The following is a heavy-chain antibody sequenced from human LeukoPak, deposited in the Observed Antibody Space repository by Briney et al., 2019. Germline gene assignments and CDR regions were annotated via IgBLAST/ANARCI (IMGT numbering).Heavy chain of an antibody. Sequence: GRSLRLSCAASGFTFSSYAMHWVRQAPGKGLEWVAVISYDGSNKYYADSVKGRFTISRDNSKNTLYPQMNSLRAEDTAVYYCARGSARLRWLQVSSMDYDCWGQGTLVTVSS. D-gene: IGHD5-24*01. V-gene: IGHV3-30*04. J-gene: IGHJ4*02. CDR3: ARGSARLRWLQVSSMDYDC. CDR1: GFTFSSYA. CDR2: ISYDGSNK.